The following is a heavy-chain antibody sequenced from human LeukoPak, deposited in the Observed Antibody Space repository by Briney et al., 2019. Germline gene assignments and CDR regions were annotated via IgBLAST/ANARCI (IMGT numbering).Heavy chain of an antibody. D-gene: IGHD4-17*01. J-gene: IGHJ4*02. CDR2: IKQDGSEK. CDR3: AREKAYGDSLDY. Sequence: GGSLILSCAASGFTFISYWMSWVRQAPGKGLEWVANIKQDGSEKYYVDSVKGRFTISRDNAKNSLYLQMNRLRAADTAVSYCAREKAYGDSLDYWGQGTLVTVSS. CDR1: GFTFISYW. V-gene: IGHV3-7*01.